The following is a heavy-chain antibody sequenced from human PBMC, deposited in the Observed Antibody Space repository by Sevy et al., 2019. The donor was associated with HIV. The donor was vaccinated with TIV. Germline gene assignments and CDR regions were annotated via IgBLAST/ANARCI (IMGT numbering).Heavy chain of an antibody. J-gene: IGHJ4*02. CDR1: GFTFSSYA. CDR3: AKVDIRRGYSYGFFDY. Sequence: GGSLRLSCAASGFTFSSYAMSWVRQAPGKGLEWVSAISGSGGSTYYADSVKGRFTISRDNSKNTLYLQMNSLRAEDTAVYYCAKVDIRRGYSYGFFDYWGQGTLVIVSS. CDR2: ISGSGGST. D-gene: IGHD5-18*01. V-gene: IGHV3-23*01.